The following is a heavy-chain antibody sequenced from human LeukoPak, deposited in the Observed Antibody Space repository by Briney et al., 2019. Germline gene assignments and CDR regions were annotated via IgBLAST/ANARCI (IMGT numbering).Heavy chain of an antibody. J-gene: IGHJ4*02. CDR2: IYYSGST. Sequence: SGTLSLTCTVSGGSISSSSYYWGWIRQPPGKGLEWIGSIYYSGSTYYNPSLKSRVTISVDTSKNQFSLKLSSVTAADTAVYYCARWGYSGYDYVGYFDYWGQGTLVTVSS. CDR1: GGSISSSSYY. V-gene: IGHV4-39*07. CDR3: ARWGYSGYDYVGYFDY. D-gene: IGHD5-12*01.